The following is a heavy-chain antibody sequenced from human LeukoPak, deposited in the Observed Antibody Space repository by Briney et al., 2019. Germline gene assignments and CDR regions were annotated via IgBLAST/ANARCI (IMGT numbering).Heavy chain of an antibody. CDR1: GFTFSSYG. J-gene: IGHJ6*02. D-gene: IGHD5-24*01. CDR3: AKDRWLQLTLESYYGIDV. CDR2: ISYDGSNK. Sequence: GGSLRLSCAASGFTFSSYGMHWVRQAPGKGLEWVAVISYDGSNKYYADSVKGRFTISRDNSKNTLYLQMNSLRAEDTAVYYCAKDRWLQLTLESYYGIDVWGQGTTVTVSS. V-gene: IGHV3-30*18.